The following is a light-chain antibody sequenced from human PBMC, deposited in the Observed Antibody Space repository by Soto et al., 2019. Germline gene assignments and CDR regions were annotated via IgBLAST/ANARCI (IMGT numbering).Light chain of an antibody. CDR1: SSDVGAYNY. CDR2: EVS. V-gene: IGLV2-14*01. J-gene: IGLJ1*01. CDR3: NSYTSSSTLYV. Sequence: QSALTQPASVSGSPGQSITISCTGTSSDVGAYNYVSWYQHHPGKAPKLMIYEVSNRPSGVSNRFSGYKSGNTASLTISGLQAEDEADYYCNSYTSSSTLYVFGTGTKLTVL.